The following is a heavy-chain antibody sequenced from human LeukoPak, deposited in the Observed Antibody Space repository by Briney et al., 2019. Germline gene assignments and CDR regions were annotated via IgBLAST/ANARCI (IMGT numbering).Heavy chain of an antibody. CDR3: AKWARYCTNGVCYYFDY. V-gene: IGHV3-30*18. J-gene: IGHJ4*02. CDR1: GFTFSSYG. D-gene: IGHD2-8*01. CDR2: ISYDVGKK. Sequence: GGSLRLSCAASGFTFSSYGMHWVRQAPGKGLEWVAVISYDVGKKYYADSVKGRFTISRDNSKNTLYLQMNSLRAEDTAVYYCAKWARYCTNGVCYYFDYWGQGTLVTVSS.